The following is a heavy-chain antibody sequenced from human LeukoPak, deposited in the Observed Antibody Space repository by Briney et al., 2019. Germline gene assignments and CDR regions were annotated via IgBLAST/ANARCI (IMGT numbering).Heavy chain of an antibody. J-gene: IGHJ4*02. D-gene: IGHD3-10*01. V-gene: IGHV4-39*07. CDR3: ARVVYGSGRADY. CDR1: GGSISSSSYY. Sequence: SETLSLTCTVSGGSISSSSYYWGWIRQPPGKGLEWIGSIYYSGSTYYNPSLKSRVTISVDTSKNQFSLKLSSVTAADTAVYYCARVVYGSGRADYWGQGTLVTVSS. CDR2: IYYSGST.